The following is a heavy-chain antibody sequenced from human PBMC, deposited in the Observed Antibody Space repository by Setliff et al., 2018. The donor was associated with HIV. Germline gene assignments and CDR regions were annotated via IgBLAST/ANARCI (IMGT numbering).Heavy chain of an antibody. D-gene: IGHD5-12*01. J-gene: IGHJ5*02. CDR1: GFSLSTYS. V-gene: IGHV3-48*01. Sequence: GGSLRLSCIASGFSLSTYSMNWVRQAPGKGLEWISYISSDSRTTYYADSVKGRFTISRDDAKTSLYLQMNSLRAEDTAVYYCTTEDPWLRFGHWGQGTLVTSPQ. CDR3: TTEDPWLRFGH. CDR2: ISSDSRTT.